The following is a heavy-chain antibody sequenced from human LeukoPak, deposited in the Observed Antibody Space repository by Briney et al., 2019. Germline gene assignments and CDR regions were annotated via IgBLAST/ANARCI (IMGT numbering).Heavy chain of an antibody. J-gene: IGHJ4*02. CDR2: INQDGSDI. D-gene: IGHD6-25*01. Sequence: GGSLRLSCAASGFTFSTHWMAWFRQTPGKGLEWVAHINQDGSDIYYVDSVKGRFTISRDNVKNSLFLQMNGLRAEDTAVYYCATSSGSSYWGQGTLVTVSS. CDR3: ATSSGSSY. V-gene: IGHV3-7*01. CDR1: GFTFSTHW.